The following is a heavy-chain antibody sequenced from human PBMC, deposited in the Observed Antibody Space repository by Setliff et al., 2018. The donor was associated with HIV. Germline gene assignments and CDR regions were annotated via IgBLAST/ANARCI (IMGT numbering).Heavy chain of an antibody. J-gene: IGHJ4*02. V-gene: IGHV3-21*01. CDR3: ARPNYYDSSGSFDY. Sequence: PGESLKISCAASGFTFSGYSMNWVRQAPGKGLEWVSSISSSSSYIYYADSVKGRFTISRDNAKNSLYLQMNSLRAEDTAVYYCARPNYYDSSGSFDYWGQGTLVTVS. D-gene: IGHD3-22*01. CDR2: ISSSSSYI. CDR1: GFTFSGYS.